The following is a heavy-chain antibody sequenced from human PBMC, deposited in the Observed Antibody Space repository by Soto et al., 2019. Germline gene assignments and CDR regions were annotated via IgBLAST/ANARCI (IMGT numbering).Heavy chain of an antibody. V-gene: IGHV3-48*03. Sequence: GGSLRLSCAASGFTSSSYEMNWVRQAPGKGLEWVSYISSSGSTIYYADSVKGRFTISRDNAKNSLYLQMNSLRAEDTAVYYCARGGTNWNYDAFDIWGQGTMVTVSS. CDR1: GFTSSSYE. D-gene: IGHD1-7*01. CDR2: ISSSGSTI. J-gene: IGHJ3*02. CDR3: ARGGTNWNYDAFDI.